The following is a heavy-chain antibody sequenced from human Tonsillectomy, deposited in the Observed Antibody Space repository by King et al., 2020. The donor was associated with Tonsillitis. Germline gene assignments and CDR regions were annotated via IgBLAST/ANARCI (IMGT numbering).Heavy chain of an antibody. J-gene: IGHJ3*02. CDR1: GYSFISYG. V-gene: IGHV1-18*01. D-gene: IGHD3-22*01. CDR3: ARFYFEYPVGGFDI. Sequence: QLVQSGAEVKKPGASVKVSCKASGYSFISYGISWVRQAPGQGLEWMGWISIYNGNTHYAQKLQGRVTMTTDTSTSTAHMELRSLGSDDTAVYYCARFYFEYPVGGFDIGGQGTKVTVSS. CDR2: ISIYNGNT.